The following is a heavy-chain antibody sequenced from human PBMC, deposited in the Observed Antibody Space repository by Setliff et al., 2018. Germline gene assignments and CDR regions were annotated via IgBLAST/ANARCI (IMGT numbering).Heavy chain of an antibody. CDR2: IQTSGST. D-gene: IGHD3-9*01. CDR3: AHSTTFDLHHDY. Sequence: PSETLSLTCTVSGGSISSGNYYWSWIRQPAWKGLEWIGHIQTSGSTQYNPSLKSRATISRDTSSNQFSLKLFSVTAADTAVYYCAHSTTFDLHHDYWGQGALVTVSS. CDR1: GGSISSGNYY. J-gene: IGHJ4*02. V-gene: IGHV4-61*09.